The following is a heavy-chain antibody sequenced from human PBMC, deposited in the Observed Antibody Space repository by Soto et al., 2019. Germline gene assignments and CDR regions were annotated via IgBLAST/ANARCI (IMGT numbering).Heavy chain of an antibody. Sequence: QVQLVQSGAAVKRPGSSVKVSCKASGGTFSSYPIIWVRQAPGQGLEYMGRIIPLPHIADYTQRFQGRLTITTDQYTSTAYMELSSKTYDDTAFYFCASRYDVEMAIFCDVFDIWGRGTKVTVSS. CDR2: IIPLPHIA. D-gene: IGHD2-21*01. CDR3: ASRYDVEMAIFCDVFDI. J-gene: IGHJ3*02. CDR1: GGTFSSYP. V-gene: IGHV1-69*02.